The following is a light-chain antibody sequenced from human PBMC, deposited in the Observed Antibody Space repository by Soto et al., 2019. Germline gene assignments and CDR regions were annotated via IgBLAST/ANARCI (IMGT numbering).Light chain of an antibody. Sequence: DIQMTQSPSSLSASVRDRVTITCRASQGISNYLAWYQQKPGKVPKLLIYAASTLQSGVPSRFSGSGSGTDFTLIISSLQPEHVATYYCQKYDSAPWTFGQGTKVEIK. J-gene: IGKJ1*01. V-gene: IGKV1-27*01. CDR2: AAS. CDR3: QKYDSAPWT. CDR1: QGISNY.